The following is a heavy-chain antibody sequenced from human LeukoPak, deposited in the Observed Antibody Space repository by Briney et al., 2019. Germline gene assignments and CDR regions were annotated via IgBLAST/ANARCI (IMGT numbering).Heavy chain of an antibody. V-gene: IGHV4-30-2*01. J-gene: IGHJ5*02. D-gene: IGHD2-15*01. CDR3: ARAEDNEFDP. CDR2: IYHSGGT. CDR1: GGSISSGGYS. Sequence: PSETLSLTCAVSGGSISSGGYSWSWIRQPPGKGLEWIGYIYHSGGTYYNPSLKSRVTISVDRSKNQFSLKLSSVTAADTAVYYCARAEDNEFDPWGQGTLVTVSS.